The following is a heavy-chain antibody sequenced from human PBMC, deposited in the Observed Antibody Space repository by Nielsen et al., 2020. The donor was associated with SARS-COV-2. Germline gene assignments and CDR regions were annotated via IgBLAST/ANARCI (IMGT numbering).Heavy chain of an antibody. D-gene: IGHD3-22*01. CDR2: MNPNSGNT. CDR3: ARRTDYYDSSAYYY. CDR1: GYTFTSYD. Sequence: ASVKVSCKASGYTFTSYDINWVRQATGKGLEWMGWMNPNSGNTGYAQKFKGRVTMTRDTSISTAYMELSSLTSEDTAVYYCARRTDYYDSSAYYYWGQGILVTVSS. J-gene: IGHJ4*02. V-gene: IGHV1-8*01.